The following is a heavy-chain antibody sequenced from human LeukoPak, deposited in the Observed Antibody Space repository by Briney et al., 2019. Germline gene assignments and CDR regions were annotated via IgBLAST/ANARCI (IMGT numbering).Heavy chain of an antibody. CDR3: AKDDTNNYGFNWFDP. Sequence: GGSLRLSCAASGFTFSSYGMHWVRQAPGKGLEWVAVISYDGSNKYYADSVKGRFTISRDNSKNTLYLQMNSLRAEDTAVYYCAKDDTNNYGFNWFDPWGQGTLVTVSS. CDR1: GFTFSSYG. J-gene: IGHJ5*02. CDR2: ISYDGSNK. V-gene: IGHV3-30*18. D-gene: IGHD4-11*01.